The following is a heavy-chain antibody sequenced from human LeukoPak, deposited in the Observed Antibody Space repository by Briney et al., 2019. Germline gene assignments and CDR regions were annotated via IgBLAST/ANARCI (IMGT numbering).Heavy chain of an antibody. J-gene: IGHJ4*02. D-gene: IGHD3-16*02. CDR1: VFTFNSHA. CDR3: ARGQAYDYGWGSNRFAY. CDR2: ISGGGGST. Sequence: GGSLRLSCAASVFTFNSHAMSWVRQAPGKGLEWVSGISGGGGSTYHADFVKGRFTISRDNSKNTLSLQMNSLRVEDTALYYCARGQAYDYGWGSNRFAYWGQGTLVTVSS. V-gene: IGHV3-23*01.